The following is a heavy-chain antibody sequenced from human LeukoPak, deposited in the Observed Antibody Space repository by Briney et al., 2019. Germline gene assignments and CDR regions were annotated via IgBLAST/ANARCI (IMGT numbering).Heavy chain of an antibody. V-gene: IGHV4-59*01. CDR1: GGSISSYY. Sequence: SETLSLTCTVSGGSISSYYWSWIRQPPGKGLEWIGYIYYSGSTNYNPSLKSRVTISVDTSKNQFSLKLSSVTAADTAVYYCARGRKFDGYPPLFDYWGQGTLVTVSS. D-gene: IGHD5-24*01. CDR3: ARGRKFDGYPPLFDY. CDR2: IYYSGST. J-gene: IGHJ4*02.